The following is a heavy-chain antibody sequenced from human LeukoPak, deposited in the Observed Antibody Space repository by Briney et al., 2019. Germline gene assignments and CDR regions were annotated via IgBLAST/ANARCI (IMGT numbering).Heavy chain of an antibody. D-gene: IGHD3-22*01. CDR2: ISSSSSYI. CDR1: GFTFSSYS. V-gene: IGHV3-21*01. J-gene: IGHJ6*02. CDR3: ARELSTMIVVPGYYYYGMDV. Sequence: GGSLRLSCAASGFTFSSYSMNWVRQAPGKGLEWVSSISSSSSYIYYADSVKGRFTISRDNAKNSLYLQMNSLRAEDTAVYYCARELSTMIVVPGYYYYGMDVWGQGTTVTVSS.